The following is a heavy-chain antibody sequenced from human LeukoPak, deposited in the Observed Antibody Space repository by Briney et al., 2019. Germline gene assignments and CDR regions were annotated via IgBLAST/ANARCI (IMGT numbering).Heavy chain of an antibody. CDR2: INTNTGNP. D-gene: IGHD3-3*01. CDR3: ARGPRVYYDFWSGHNWFDP. CDR1: GYTFTSYA. V-gene: IGHV7-4-1*02. Sequence: ASVKVSCKASGYTFTSYAMNWVRQAPGQGLEWMGWINTNTGNPTYAQGFTGRFVFSLDTSVGTAYLQISSLKAEDTAVYYCARGPRVYYDFWSGHNWFDPWGQGTLVTVSS. J-gene: IGHJ5*02.